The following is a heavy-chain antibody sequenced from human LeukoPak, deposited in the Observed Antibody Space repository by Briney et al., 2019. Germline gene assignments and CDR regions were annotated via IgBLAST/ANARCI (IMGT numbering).Heavy chain of an antibody. V-gene: IGHV4-59*08. Sequence: SETLSLTCTVSGGSISSYYWSWIRQPPGKGLEWIGYIYYSGSTNYNPSLKSRVTISVDTSKNQFSLKLSSVTAADTAVYYCATTPKYSSGWYAFDIWGQGTIVTVSS. J-gene: IGHJ3*02. D-gene: IGHD6-19*01. CDR1: GGSISSYY. CDR2: IYYSGST. CDR3: ATTPKYSSGWYAFDI.